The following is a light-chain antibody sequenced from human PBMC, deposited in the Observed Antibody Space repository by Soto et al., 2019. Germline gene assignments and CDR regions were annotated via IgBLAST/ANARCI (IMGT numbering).Light chain of an antibody. CDR3: QHRYRLPRA. V-gene: IGKV1-39*01. J-gene: IGKJ1*01. CDR2: AAS. CDR1: QDINKF. Sequence: IQVTQSPSSLSASGEDRSTITSQASQDINKFLNWYQQKPGKAPKLLIYAASTLQSGVPSRFSGSGSGTDITLTSSSLQPEDFATHYCQHRYRLPRAFAQGTKVDIK.